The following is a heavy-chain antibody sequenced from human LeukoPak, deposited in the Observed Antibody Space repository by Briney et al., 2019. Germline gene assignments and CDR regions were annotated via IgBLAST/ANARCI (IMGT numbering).Heavy chain of an antibody. D-gene: IGHD3-22*01. CDR2: IIPIFGTA. CDR1: GGTFSSYA. V-gene: IGHV1-69*05. J-gene: IGHJ4*02. CDR3: ASHYYDSSGYYSY. Sequence: SVKVSCKASGGTFSSYAISWVRQAPGQGPEWMGGIIPIFGTANYAQKFQGRVTITTDESTSTAYMELSSLRSEDTAVYYCASHYYDSSGYYSYWGQGTLVTVSS.